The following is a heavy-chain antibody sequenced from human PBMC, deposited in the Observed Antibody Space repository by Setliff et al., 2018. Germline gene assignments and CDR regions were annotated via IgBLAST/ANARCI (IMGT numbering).Heavy chain of an antibody. CDR3: ARGGNLIYYFDY. Sequence: GESLKISCKGSGYRFSSHWIGWVRQMPGKGLEWMGIIYPGDSDTRYSPSFQGQVTISRDNSKNTLYLQMNSLRAEDTAVYYCARGGNLIYYFDYWGQGTLVTVSS. D-gene: IGHD2-15*01. V-gene: IGHV5-51*01. J-gene: IGHJ4*02. CDR2: IYPGDSDT. CDR1: GYRFSSHW.